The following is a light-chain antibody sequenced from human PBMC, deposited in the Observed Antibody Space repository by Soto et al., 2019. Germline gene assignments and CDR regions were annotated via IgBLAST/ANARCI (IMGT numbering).Light chain of an antibody. CDR3: ATWDDSRSVV. J-gene: IGLJ2*01. CDR1: SSNIGTNY. V-gene: IGLV1-47*02. Sequence: QSVLTQPPSASGTPGQRVTISCSGSSSNIGTNYVYWYQQLPGTAHKLLIYNNSQPPSGVPDRFSGSKSGTSASLAISGLRSEYEADYYCATWDDSRSVVVGGGTKVTV. CDR2: NNS.